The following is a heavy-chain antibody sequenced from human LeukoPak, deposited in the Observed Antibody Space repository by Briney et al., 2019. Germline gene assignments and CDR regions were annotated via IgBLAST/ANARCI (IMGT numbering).Heavy chain of an antibody. Sequence: PGGSLRLSCVASGFTFSSYWMHWVRQAPGKGLVWVSRIDSDGSSTTYADSVKGRFTISRDNAKNTVCVQMNSLRAEDTAVYYCARGLPGHTSALGYWGQGTLVTVSS. CDR2: IDSDGSST. CDR1: GFTFSSYW. D-gene: IGHD6-25*01. CDR3: ARGLPGHTSALGY. V-gene: IGHV3-74*01. J-gene: IGHJ4*02.